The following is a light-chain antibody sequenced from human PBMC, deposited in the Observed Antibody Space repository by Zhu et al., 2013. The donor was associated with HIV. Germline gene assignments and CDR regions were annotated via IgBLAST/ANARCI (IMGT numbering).Light chain of an antibody. CDR1: QDIINY. CDR2: AAS. V-gene: IGKV1-27*01. J-gene: IGKJ1*01. CDR3: ETYNDAPRT. Sequence: DIQMTQSPSSLSASVGDRVTITCRASQDIINYLAWFQQKPGTVPKRLIYAASSLQSGVPSRFSGSGFGTDFSLTISSLQPEDVATYYCETYNDAPRTFGQGPRWNTN.